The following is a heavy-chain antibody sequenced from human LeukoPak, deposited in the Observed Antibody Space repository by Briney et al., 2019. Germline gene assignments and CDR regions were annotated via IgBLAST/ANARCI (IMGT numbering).Heavy chain of an antibody. Sequence: KTSQTLSLTRTVSGGSISINYWGWIRQPPGKGREWIGYIDYSGTTNYNPSPKSQVTMALATSKNHLSLSLTSVTAADTAVYYCSRENGAFSPFGYWGQGTLVTVPS. D-gene: IGHD2-8*01. CDR1: GGSISINY. CDR2: IDYSGTT. V-gene: IGHV4-59*12. CDR3: SRENGAFSPFGY. J-gene: IGHJ4*02.